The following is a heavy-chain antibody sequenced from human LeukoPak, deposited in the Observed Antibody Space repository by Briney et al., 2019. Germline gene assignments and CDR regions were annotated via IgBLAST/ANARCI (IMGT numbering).Heavy chain of an antibody. CDR1: GYTFTSYG. D-gene: IGHD5-18*01. CDR3: VRDRSTVDTAMPDY. J-gene: IGHJ4*02. V-gene: IGHV1-18*01. Sequence: ASVKVSCKASGYTFTSYGISWVRQAPGQGLEWMGWISAYNGNTNYAQKVQGRVTMTTDTSTNTAYMELRSLRSDDTAVYYCVRDRSTVDTAMPDYWGQGTLVTVSS. CDR2: ISAYNGNT.